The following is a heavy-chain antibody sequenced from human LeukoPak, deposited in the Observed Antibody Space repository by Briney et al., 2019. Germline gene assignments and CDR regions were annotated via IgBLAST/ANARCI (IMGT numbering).Heavy chain of an antibody. CDR1: GYSFTSYW. D-gene: IGHD4-17*01. Sequence: GESLKISCKGSGYSFTSYWIGWVREMPGKGLEWMGIIRPGDSDTRYSPSFQGQVTISADKSISTAYLQWSSLKASDTAMYYCARAVAYGDYGSYYFDYWGQGTLVTVSS. V-gene: IGHV5-51*01. CDR2: IRPGDSDT. CDR3: ARAVAYGDYGSYYFDY. J-gene: IGHJ4*02.